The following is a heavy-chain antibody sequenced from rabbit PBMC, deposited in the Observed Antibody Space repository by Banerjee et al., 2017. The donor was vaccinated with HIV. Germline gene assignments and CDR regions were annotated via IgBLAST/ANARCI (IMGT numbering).Heavy chain of an antibody. CDR3: ARGDAGYGSGGDALNL. V-gene: IGHV1S45*01. J-gene: IGHJ4*01. D-gene: IGHD7-1*01. CDR2: IYAAGSGALT. CDR1: GFDFSIYY. Sequence: QEQLEESGGDLVQPEGSLTLTCKASGFDFSIYYICWVRQAPGKGLEWIACIYAAGSGALTYYASWAKGRFTISKTSSTTVTLQMTSLTVADTATYFCARGDAGYGSGGDALNLWGQGTLVTVS.